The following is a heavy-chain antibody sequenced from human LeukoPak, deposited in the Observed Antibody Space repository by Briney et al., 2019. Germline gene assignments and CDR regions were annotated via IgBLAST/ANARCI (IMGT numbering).Heavy chain of an antibody. V-gene: IGHV1-69*13. CDR1: GGTFSSYA. J-gene: IGHJ3*02. CDR2: IIPIFGTA. D-gene: IGHD3-22*01. CDR3: AREGTMIDPPDASDI. Sequence: ASVKVSCKASGGTFSSYAISWVRQAPGQGLEWMGGIIPIFGTANYAQKFQGRVTITADESTSTAYMELSSLRSEDTAVYYCAREGTMIDPPDASDIWGQGTMVTVSS.